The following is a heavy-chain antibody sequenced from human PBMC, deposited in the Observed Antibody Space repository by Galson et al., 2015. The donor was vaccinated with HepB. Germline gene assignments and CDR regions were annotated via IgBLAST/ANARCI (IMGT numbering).Heavy chain of an antibody. Sequence: CAISGDSVSSHSAAWNWIRQSPSRGLEWLGRTYYRSKWYNDYAVSVKSRITINPDTSKNQFSLQLNSVTPEDTAVYYCARDIQEYSGSYVDYWGQGTLVTVSS. CDR1: GDSVSSHSAA. D-gene: IGHD1-26*01. CDR3: ARDIQEYSGSYVDY. V-gene: IGHV6-1*01. J-gene: IGHJ4*02. CDR2: TYYRSKWYN.